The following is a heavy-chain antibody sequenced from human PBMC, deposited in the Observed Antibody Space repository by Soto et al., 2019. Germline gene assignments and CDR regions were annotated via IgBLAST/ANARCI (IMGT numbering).Heavy chain of an antibody. J-gene: IGHJ5*02. Sequence: ASVKVSCKASGYTFTGYYMHWVRQAPGQGLEWMGWINPNSGGTNYAQKFQGRVTMTRDTSISTAYMELSRLRSDDTAVYYCARDRRLLWLGELSDPWGQGTLVTVSS. V-gene: IGHV1-2*02. CDR3: ARDRRLLWLGELSDP. D-gene: IGHD3-10*01. CDR1: GYTFTGYY. CDR2: INPNSGGT.